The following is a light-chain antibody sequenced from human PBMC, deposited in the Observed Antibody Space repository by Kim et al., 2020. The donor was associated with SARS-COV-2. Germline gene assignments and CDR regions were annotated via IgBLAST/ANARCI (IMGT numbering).Light chain of an antibody. CDR1: SSNIGSNT. V-gene: IGLV1-44*01. CDR2: SNN. CDR3: AAWDDSLNGRV. Sequence: ELTQPPSASGTPGQRVTISCSGSSSNIGSNTVNWYQQLPGTAPKLLIYSNNQRPSGVPDRFSGSKSGTSASLAISGLQSEDEADYYCAAWDDSLNGRVFGTGTKVTVL. J-gene: IGLJ1*01.